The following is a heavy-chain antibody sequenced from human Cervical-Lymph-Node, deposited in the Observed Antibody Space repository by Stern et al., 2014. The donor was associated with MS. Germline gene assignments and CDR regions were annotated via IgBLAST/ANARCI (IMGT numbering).Heavy chain of an antibody. CDR2: ISSSTDYI. Sequence: EDQLVESGGGLVKPGGSLRLSCAASGFTFNSYGMSWVRQAPGKGLEWVSSISSSTDYIYYADSVKGRVTISRDNAKNSLYLQMNGLRAEDTAVYYCVRLPGITMVRGVLDYWGQGTLVTVSS. D-gene: IGHD3-10*01. CDR1: GFTFNSYG. CDR3: VRLPGITMVRGVLDY. V-gene: IGHV3-21*01. J-gene: IGHJ4*02.